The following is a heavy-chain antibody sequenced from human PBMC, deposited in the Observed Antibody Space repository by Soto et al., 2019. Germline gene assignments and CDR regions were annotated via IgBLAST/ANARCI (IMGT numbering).Heavy chain of an antibody. J-gene: IGHJ5*02. CDR2: ITSDSSTI. CDR3: ARDNGRAGSFDP. V-gene: IGHV3-48*02. D-gene: IGHD6-13*01. CDR1: GFTFSRYS. Sequence: EVQLVESGGGLVQPGGSLRLSRAASGFTFSRYSMNWVRQAPGKGLEWISYITSDSSTIYYADSVKGRFTISRDNAKNSLFLQMNSLRDEDTAMYYCARDNGRAGSFDPWGQGTLVTVSS.